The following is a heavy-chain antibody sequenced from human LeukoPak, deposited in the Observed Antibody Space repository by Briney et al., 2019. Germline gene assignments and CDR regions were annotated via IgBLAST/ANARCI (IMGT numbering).Heavy chain of an antibody. Sequence: GGSLRLSCAASGFTFSDYYMSWIRQAPGKGLEWVSYISSSGSTIYCADSVKGRFTISRDNAKNSLYLQMNSLRAEDTAVYYCARGYDSSGYEWFDPWGQGPLVTVSS. D-gene: IGHD3-22*01. CDR1: GFTFSDYY. V-gene: IGHV3-11*01. CDR2: ISSSGSTI. CDR3: ARGYDSSGYEWFDP. J-gene: IGHJ5*02.